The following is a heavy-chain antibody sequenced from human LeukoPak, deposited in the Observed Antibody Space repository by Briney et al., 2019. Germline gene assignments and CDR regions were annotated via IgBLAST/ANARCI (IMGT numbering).Heavy chain of an antibody. CDR1: GFTVSSND. V-gene: IGHV3-66*01. J-gene: IGHJ4*02. D-gene: IGHD3/OR15-3a*01. CDR2: IHIGNGT. Sequence: GGSLRLSCAASGFTVSSNDMSWVRQAPGKGLEWVSIIHIGNGTSYADSLKDRFTISRDNSKNTLYLQMSSLRAEDTAVYYCAADWPLDYWGQGTLVTVSS. CDR3: AADWPLDY.